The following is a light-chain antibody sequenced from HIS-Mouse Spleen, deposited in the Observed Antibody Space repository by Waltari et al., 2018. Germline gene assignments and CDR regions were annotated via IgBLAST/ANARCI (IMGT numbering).Light chain of an antibody. CDR1: SSDVGGYNY. V-gene: IGLV2-14*03. J-gene: IGLJ2*01. Sequence: QSALTQPASVSGSPGQSITLSCTGTSSDVGGYNYVSWYQQHPGKAPKPIIYDVSNRPSGVSNRFSGSKSGNTASLTISGLQAEDEADYYCSSYTSSSLVFGGGTKLTVL. CDR2: DVS. CDR3: SSYTSSSLV.